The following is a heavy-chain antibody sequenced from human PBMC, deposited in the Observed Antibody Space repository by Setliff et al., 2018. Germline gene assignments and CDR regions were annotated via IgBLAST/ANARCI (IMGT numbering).Heavy chain of an antibody. CDR1: GASI. J-gene: IGHJ4*02. V-gene: IGHV4-59*01. D-gene: IGHD1-1*01. Sequence: SETLSLTCTVSGASIWSWIRQPPEKGLEFIGYVYPSGAAKYDPSLESRAIMSVDASKNEISLKLKSVTAADTAVYYCAKGGTYRYFDFWGQGALVTVSS. CDR3: AKGGTYRYFDF. CDR2: VYPSGAA.